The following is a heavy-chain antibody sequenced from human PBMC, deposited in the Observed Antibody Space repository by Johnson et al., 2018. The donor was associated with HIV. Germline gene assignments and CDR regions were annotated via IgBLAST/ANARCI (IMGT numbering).Heavy chain of an antibody. CDR3: ATLWFGEVSVYDAFDV. J-gene: IGHJ3*01. CDR1: GFAFSSYA. V-gene: IGHV3-30*04. Sequence: QMQLVESGGGVVQPGTSLRLSCTASGFAFSSYALHWVRQAPGKGLEWVAVISYDGRDAYYADSVKGRFPSSRDNSKNTLYLQMNSLIPEDSAVYYCATLWFGEVSVYDAFDVWGQGTMVTVSS. D-gene: IGHD3-10*01. CDR2: ISYDGRDA.